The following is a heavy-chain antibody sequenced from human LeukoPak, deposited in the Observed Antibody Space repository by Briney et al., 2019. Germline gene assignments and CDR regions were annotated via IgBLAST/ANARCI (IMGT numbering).Heavy chain of an antibody. V-gene: IGHV1-69*13. CDR1: GGTFSSYA. D-gene: IGHD4-17*01. J-gene: IGHJ6*03. CDR3: ARGLTTVTTGRYYYYMDV. CDR2: IIPIFGTA. Sequence: ASVKVSCKASGGTFSSYAISWVRQVPGQGLEWMGGIIPIFGTANYAQKFQGRVTITADESTSTAYMELSSLRSEDTAVYYCARGLTTVTTGRYYYYMDVWGKGTTVTISS.